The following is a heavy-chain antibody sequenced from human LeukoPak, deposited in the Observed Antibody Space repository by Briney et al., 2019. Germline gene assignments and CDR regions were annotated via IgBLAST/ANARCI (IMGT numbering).Heavy chain of an antibody. CDR3: ATSSGWRHYFDY. J-gene: IGHJ4*02. CDR2: FDPEDGET. CDR1: GYTLTELS. Sequence: ASVKVSCKVSGYTLTELSMHWVRQAPGKGLEGMGGFDPEDGETIYAQKFQGRVTMTEDTSTDTAYMDLSSLRSEDTAVYYCATSSGWRHYFDYWGQGTLVTVSS. V-gene: IGHV1-24*01. D-gene: IGHD6-19*01.